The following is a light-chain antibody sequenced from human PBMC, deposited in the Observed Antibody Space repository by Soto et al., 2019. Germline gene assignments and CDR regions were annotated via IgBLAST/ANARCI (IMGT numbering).Light chain of an antibody. CDR3: SSYTSSSTSV. Sequence: QSALTQPASVSGSPGQSITISCTGTSSDVGGYNYVSWYQQHPGKAPKLMIYEVSNRPSGVSNRFSGSKSGNTAPLTISGLQAEDEAGYYCSSYTSSSTSVFGTGTKVTVL. J-gene: IGLJ1*01. V-gene: IGLV2-14*01. CDR2: EVS. CDR1: SSDVGGYNY.